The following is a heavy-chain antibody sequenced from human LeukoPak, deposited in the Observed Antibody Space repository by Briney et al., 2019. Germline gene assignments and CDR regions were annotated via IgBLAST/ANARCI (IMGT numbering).Heavy chain of an antibody. J-gene: IGHJ4*02. D-gene: IGHD4-11*01. CDR1: GGSISSYY. V-gene: IGHV4-4*07. CDR3: AKGRYSTRIDY. Sequence: SETLSLTCTVSGGSISSYYWSWIRQPAGKGLEWIGRIYTSGSTNYNPSLKSRVTMSVDKSKNQFSLKLNSLTAADTAVYYCAKGRYSTRIDYWGQGTLVIVSS. CDR2: IYTSGST.